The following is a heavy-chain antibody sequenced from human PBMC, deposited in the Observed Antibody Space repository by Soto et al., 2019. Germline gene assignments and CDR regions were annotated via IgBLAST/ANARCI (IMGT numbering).Heavy chain of an antibody. CDR3: ARHLDVGLWFGEFRDY. CDR1: GGSISSSSYY. J-gene: IGHJ4*02. CDR2: IYYSGST. D-gene: IGHD3-10*01. V-gene: IGHV4-39*01. Sequence: SETLSLTCTVSGGSISSSSYYWGWIRQPPGKGLEWIGSIYYSGSTYYNPSLKSRVTISVDTSKNQFSLKLSSVTAADTAVYYCARHLDVGLWFGEFRDYWGQGTLVTVSS.